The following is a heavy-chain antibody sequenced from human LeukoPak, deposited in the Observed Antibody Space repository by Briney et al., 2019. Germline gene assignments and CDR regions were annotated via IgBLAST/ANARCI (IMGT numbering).Heavy chain of an antibody. CDR1: GGSISSSSYY. V-gene: IGHV4-39*07. Sequence: PSETLSLTCTVSGGSISSSSYYWGWIRQPPGKGLEWIGSIYCSGSTYYNPSLKSRVTISVDTPKNQFSLKLSSVTAADTAVYYCAREWLVYYYYYYMDVWGKGTTVTVSS. CDR2: IYCSGST. CDR3: AREWLVYYYYYYMDV. D-gene: IGHD6-19*01. J-gene: IGHJ6*03.